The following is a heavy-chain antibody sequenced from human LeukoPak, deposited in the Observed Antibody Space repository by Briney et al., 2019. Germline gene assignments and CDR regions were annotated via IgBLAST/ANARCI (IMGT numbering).Heavy chain of an antibody. V-gene: IGHV3-30-3*01. J-gene: IGHJ5*02. Sequence: GGSLRLSCAASGFTFSSYAMHWVRQAPGKGLEWVAVISYDGSNKYYADSVKGRFTISRDNSKNTLYLQMNSLRAEDTAVYYCARGVLRYFDWLPPWGQGTLVTVSS. CDR3: ARGVLRYFDWLPP. CDR1: GFTFSSYA. CDR2: ISYDGSNK. D-gene: IGHD3-9*01.